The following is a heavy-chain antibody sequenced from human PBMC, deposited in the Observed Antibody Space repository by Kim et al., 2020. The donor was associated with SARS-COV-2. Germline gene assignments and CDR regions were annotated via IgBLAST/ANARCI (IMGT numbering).Heavy chain of an antibody. V-gene: IGHV4-39*07. CDR1: DGSISSSNYY. CDR2: INSGGST. D-gene: IGHD3-10*01. CDR3: ARKSGRGYGSGSYYYHYDMAV. Sequence: SETLSLTCTVSDGSISSSNYYWGWIRQPPGKGLEWIGSINSGGSTYYNPSLKSRVTISIDTLNQFSLKLSSVTAADTAVYYCARKSGRGYGSGSYYYHYDMAVWGQGTTVTVSS. J-gene: IGHJ6*02.